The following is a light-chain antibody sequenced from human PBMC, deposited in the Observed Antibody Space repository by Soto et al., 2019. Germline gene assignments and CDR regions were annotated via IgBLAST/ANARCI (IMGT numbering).Light chain of an antibody. CDR1: ESISIW. V-gene: IGKV1-12*01. CDR2: AAS. CDR3: QQSNSCRSNT. Sequence: DIHMTHSPSTLSASVGERVTITCRASESISIWLAWYQQKPGKAPKLLIYAASSLQSGVPSRFSGSGSGTDFTLTISSLQPEDFATYYCQQSNSCRSNTFGQGTRLEIK. J-gene: IGKJ5*01.